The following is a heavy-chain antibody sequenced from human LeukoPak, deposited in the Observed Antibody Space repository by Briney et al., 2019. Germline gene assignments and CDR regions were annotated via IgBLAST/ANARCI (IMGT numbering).Heavy chain of an antibody. Sequence: PGGSLRLSCAASGFTFSSYSMNWVRQAPGKGLEWVSSISSSSSYIYYADSVKGRFTISRDNAKNSLYLQMNSLRAEDTAVYYCAKGTYGSGTYGAHDYWGQGTLVTVSS. CDR1: GFTFSSYS. CDR2: ISSSSSYI. V-gene: IGHV3-21*04. D-gene: IGHD3-10*01. J-gene: IGHJ4*02. CDR3: AKGTYGSGTYGAHDY.